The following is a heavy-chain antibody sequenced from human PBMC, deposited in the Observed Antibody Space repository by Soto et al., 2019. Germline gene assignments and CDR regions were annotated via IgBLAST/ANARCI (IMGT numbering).Heavy chain of an antibody. CDR2: INHSGST. D-gene: IGHD2-15*01. CDR3: AGFPVVAATRMNLLYYYYYYGMDV. V-gene: IGHV4-34*01. J-gene: IGHJ6*02. Sequence: SETLSLTCAVYGGSFSGYYWSWIRQPPGKGLEWIGEINHSGSTNYNPSLKSRVAIPVDTSKNKFSLKLRSVTAADTAVYYCAGFPVVAATRMNLLYYYYYYGMDVWGQGTTVTVSS. CDR1: GGSFSGYY.